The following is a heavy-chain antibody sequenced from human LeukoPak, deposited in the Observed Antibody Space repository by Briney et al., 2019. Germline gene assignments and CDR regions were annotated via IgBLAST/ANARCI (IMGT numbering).Heavy chain of an antibody. CDR1: GGSISSYY. D-gene: IGHD1-14*01. J-gene: IGHJ6*02. CDR3: ARRNKGQADV. CDR2: IHYSGST. V-gene: IGHV4-59*01. Sequence: PSETLSLTCTVSGGSISSYYWSWIRQPPGKGLEWIGYIHYSGSTNYNPSLKSRVTILVDTSKNQFSLKLSSVTAADTAVYYCARRNKGQADVWGQGTTVIVSS.